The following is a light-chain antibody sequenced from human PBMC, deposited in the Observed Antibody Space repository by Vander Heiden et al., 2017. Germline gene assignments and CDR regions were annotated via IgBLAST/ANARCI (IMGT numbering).Light chain of an antibody. CDR2: GAS. CDR1: QSVTNNF. CDR3: QQYGSSPYT. J-gene: IGKJ2*01. V-gene: IGKV3-20*01. Sequence: IVLTQSPGTLSLSPGERATLSCRASQSVTNNFLAWYQQKPGQAPRLLIDGASNRATGIPDRFSGSGSGTDFTLTISRLEPEDFAVDYCQQYGSSPYTFDQGTKLEIK.